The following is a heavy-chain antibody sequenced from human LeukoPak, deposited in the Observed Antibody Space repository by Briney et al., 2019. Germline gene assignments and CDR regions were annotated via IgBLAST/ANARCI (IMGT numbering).Heavy chain of an antibody. CDR1: GFTLNNYW. D-gene: IGHD3-10*01. CDR2: INSDGSST. Sequence: GGSLRLSCAASGFTLNNYWMHWVRQAPGKGLVWVSRINSDGSSTGYADSVKGRFTIPRDSAKNTLYLQMKSLKFEHTAIYYCVREESTVRRGARLDYWGQGTLVTVSS. CDR3: VREESTVRRGARLDY. V-gene: IGHV3-74*01. J-gene: IGHJ4*02.